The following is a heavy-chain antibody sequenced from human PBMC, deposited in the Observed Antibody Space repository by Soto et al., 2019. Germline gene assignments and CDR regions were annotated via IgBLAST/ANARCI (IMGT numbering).Heavy chain of an antibody. CDR3: VKGTLWSGYSPYYYYYYGMDV. V-gene: IGHV3-64D*06. J-gene: IGHJ6*02. CDR2: ISINGGST. D-gene: IGHD3-3*01. CDR1: GFTFSSYA. Sequence: WGSLRLSCSASGFTFSSYAMHWVRQAPGKGLEYVSAISINGGSTYYADSVKGRFTISRDNSKNTLYLQMSSLRAEDTAVYYCVKGTLWSGYSPYYYYYYGMDVWGQGTTVTVSS.